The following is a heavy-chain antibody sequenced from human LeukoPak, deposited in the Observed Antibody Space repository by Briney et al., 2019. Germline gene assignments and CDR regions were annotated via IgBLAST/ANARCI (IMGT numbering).Heavy chain of an antibody. CDR2: IKQDGSEK. CDR3: ARDGSVFWSGYYYMDV. J-gene: IGHJ6*03. CDR1: GFTFSSYW. Sequence: GGSLRLSCAASGFTFSSYWMSWVRQAPGKGLEWVANIKQDGSEKYYVDPVKGRFTISRDNAKNSLLLQMNSLRAEDTAMYYCARDGSVFWSGYYYMDVWGKGTTVTVSS. D-gene: IGHD3-3*01. V-gene: IGHV3-7*01.